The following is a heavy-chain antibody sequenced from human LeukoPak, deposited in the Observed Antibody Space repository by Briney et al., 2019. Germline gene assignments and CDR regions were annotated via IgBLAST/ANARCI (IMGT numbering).Heavy chain of an antibody. D-gene: IGHD4-17*01. CDR1: GYTFTSDG. Sequence: GASVKVSCKASGYTFTSDGINWVRQAPGQGLEWMVWISPYNGNTKYAEKVQGRVTITTDTSTSTAYMELRSLNSDDTAVYYCARDQRGYGDSTGASKWIDPWGQGTLVTVSS. CDR3: ARDQRGYGDSTGASKWIDP. CDR2: ISPYNGNT. J-gene: IGHJ5*02. V-gene: IGHV1-18*01.